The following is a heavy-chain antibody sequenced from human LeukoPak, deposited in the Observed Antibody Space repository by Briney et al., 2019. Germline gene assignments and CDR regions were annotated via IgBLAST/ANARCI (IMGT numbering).Heavy chain of an antibody. V-gene: IGHV4-34*01. CDR3: ARRRGWLRPAYYFDY. J-gene: IGHJ4*02. CDR1: GGSTTSYY. D-gene: IGHD5-12*01. CDR2: SNHSGST. Sequence: SETLSLTCTVSGGSTTSYYWSWIRQSAGKGLEWNGESNHSGSTNYNPSLKSRVTISVDTSKNQFSLKLSSVTAADTAVYYCARRRGWLRPAYYFDYWGQGTLVTVSS.